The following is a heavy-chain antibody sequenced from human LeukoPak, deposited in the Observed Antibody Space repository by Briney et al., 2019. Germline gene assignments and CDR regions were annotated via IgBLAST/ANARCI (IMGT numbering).Heavy chain of an antibody. Sequence: MPSETLSLTCAVYGGSFSGYYWSWIRQSPGKGLEWIGEINHSGNTNYNPSLKSRVTISVDTSKNQFSLKLNSVTAADTAVYYCARDSPYCSGGSCYFDYWGQGKMVNVSS. CDR3: ARDSPYCSGGSCYFDY. J-gene: IGHJ4*03. CDR2: INHSGNT. D-gene: IGHD2-15*01. CDR1: GGSFSGYY. V-gene: IGHV4-34*01.